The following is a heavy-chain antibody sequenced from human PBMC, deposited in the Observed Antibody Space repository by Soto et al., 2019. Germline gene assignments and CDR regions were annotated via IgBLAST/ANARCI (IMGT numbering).Heavy chain of an antibody. J-gene: IGHJ4*02. CDR3: AREYCSSTSCFQDY. CDR2: ISSSSSYI. V-gene: IGHV3-21*01. D-gene: IGHD2-2*01. CDR1: GFTFSSYS. Sequence: GGSLRLSCAASGFTFSSYSMNWVRQAPGKGLEWVSSISSSSSYIYYADSVKGRFTISRDNAKNSLYLQMNSLRAEDTAVYYCAREYCSSTSCFQDYWGQGTLVTVSS.